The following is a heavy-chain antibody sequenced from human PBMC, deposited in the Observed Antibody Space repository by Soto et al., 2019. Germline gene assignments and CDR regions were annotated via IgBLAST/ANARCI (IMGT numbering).Heavy chain of an antibody. Sequence: ASVKVSCKVSGYTLTELFMHWVRQAPGKGLEWMGGFDPEDGETIYAQKFQGRVTMTEDTSTDTAYMELSSLRSEDTAVYYCATRGGPPTGTSFFWFDPWGQGTLVTVSS. D-gene: IGHD1-1*01. J-gene: IGHJ5*02. V-gene: IGHV1-24*01. CDR3: ATRGGPPTGTSFFWFDP. CDR2: FDPEDGET. CDR1: GYTLTELF.